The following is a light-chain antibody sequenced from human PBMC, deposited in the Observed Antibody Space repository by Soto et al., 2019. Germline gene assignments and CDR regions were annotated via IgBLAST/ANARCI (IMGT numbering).Light chain of an antibody. CDR1: QDINDY. J-gene: IGKJ2*01. CDR2: GAS. CDR3: QQYDSLPYT. Sequence: EIQMTQSPSSLSASLGDRVTITCQASQDINDYSNWYQQKPGKAPRLLIYGASFLEVGVPSRFSGSGSGTHFPLTISSLQPEDVAKYYCQQYDSLPYTFGQGTRLEIK. V-gene: IGKV1-33*01.